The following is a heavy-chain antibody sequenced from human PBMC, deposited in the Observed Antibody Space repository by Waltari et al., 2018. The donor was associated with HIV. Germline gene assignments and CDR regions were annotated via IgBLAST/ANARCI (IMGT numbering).Heavy chain of an antibody. CDR3: AGDPTAGLDV. Sequence: EVQLVESGGDLIQPGGSLRLSCVASGFTLSDYIINWVRQAPGKGLGVVSYIGGGETTTHYADSVKGRFTISRNNAENSVFLHINSLAAEDSGGYYCAGDPTAGLDVWGQGTAVTVSS. CDR2: IGGGETTT. J-gene: IGHJ6*02. CDR1: GFTLSDYI. V-gene: IGHV3-48*04.